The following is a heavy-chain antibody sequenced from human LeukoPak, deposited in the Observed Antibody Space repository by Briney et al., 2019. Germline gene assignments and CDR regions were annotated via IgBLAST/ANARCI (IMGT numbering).Heavy chain of an antibody. D-gene: IGHD3-3*01. CDR1: GYTFTSYD. Sequence: GASVKVSCKASGYTFTSYDINWVRQATGQGLEWMGWMNPNSGNTGYAQKFQGRVTMTRNTSISTAYMELSSLRSEDTAVYYCARGFSQRFYSPRYYFDYWGQGTLVTVSS. CDR2: MNPNSGNT. V-gene: IGHV1-8*01. J-gene: IGHJ4*02. CDR3: ARGFSQRFYSPRYYFDY.